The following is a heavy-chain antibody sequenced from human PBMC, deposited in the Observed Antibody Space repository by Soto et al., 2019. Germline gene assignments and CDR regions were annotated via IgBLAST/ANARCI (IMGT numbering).Heavy chain of an antibody. V-gene: IGHV1-69*05. J-gene: IGHJ6*02. CDR3: ARDDVNTAMPYGMDV. D-gene: IGHD5-18*01. CDR2: IIPIFGTA. Sequence: QVQLVQSGAEVKKPGSSVKVSCKASGGTFSSYAISWVRQAPGQGLEWMGGIIPIFGTANYAQKFQGRVTTTXXXAXXTAYRELGRLRSEDTAVYSCARDDVNTAMPYGMDVWGQGTTVTVSS. CDR1: GGTFSSYA.